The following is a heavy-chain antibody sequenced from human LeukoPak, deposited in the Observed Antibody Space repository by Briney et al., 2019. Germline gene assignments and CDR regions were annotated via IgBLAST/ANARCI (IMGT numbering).Heavy chain of an antibody. CDR2: IYTSGST. D-gene: IGHD4-11*01. Sequence: SQTLSLTCTVSGGSISSGSYYWSWIRQPAGKGLEWIGRIYTSGSTNYNPSLKSRVTISVDTSKNQFSLKLSSVTAADTAVYYCARLTYSGPHYFDYWSQGTLVTVSS. CDR1: GGSISSGSYY. CDR3: ARLTYSGPHYFDY. V-gene: IGHV4-61*02. J-gene: IGHJ4*02.